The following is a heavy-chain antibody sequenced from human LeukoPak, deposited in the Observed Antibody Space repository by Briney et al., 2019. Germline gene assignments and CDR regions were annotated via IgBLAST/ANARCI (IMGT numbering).Heavy chain of an antibody. Sequence: PGGSLRLSCAASGFTFSSYGMHWVRQAPGKGLEWVAVISYDGSNKYYADSVKGRFTISRDNSKNTLYLQMNSLRAEDTAVYYCAKDHLDCSSTSCYGLDYWGQGTLVTVSS. D-gene: IGHD2-2*01. CDR2: ISYDGSNK. V-gene: IGHV3-30*18. J-gene: IGHJ4*02. CDR3: AKDHLDCSSTSCYGLDY. CDR1: GFTFSSYG.